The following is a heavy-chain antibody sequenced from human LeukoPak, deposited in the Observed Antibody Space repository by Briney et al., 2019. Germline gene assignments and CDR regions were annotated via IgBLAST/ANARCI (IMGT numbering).Heavy chain of an antibody. Sequence: GGSLRLSCAASGFTFSSYAMSWVRPAPGKGLEWVSAISGSGGSTYYADSVKGRFTISRDNSKNTLYLQMNSLRAEDTAADYCAKDLSPYYYDSSGYYYDPYYFDYWGQGTLVTVSS. CDR1: GFTFSSYA. D-gene: IGHD3-22*01. CDR2: ISGSGGST. J-gene: IGHJ4*02. CDR3: AKDLSPYYYDSSGYYYDPYYFDY. V-gene: IGHV3-23*01.